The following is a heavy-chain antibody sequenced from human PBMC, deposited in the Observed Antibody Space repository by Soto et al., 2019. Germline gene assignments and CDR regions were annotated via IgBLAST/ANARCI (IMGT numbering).Heavy chain of an antibody. CDR2: IYPGDSDT. CDR3: ARYDDGGNSGTYYYYYYGMDV. Sequence: PGESLKISCKGSGYSFTSYWIGWVRQMPGKGLEWMGIIYPGDSDTRYSPSFQGQVTISADKSISTAYLQWSSLKASDTAMYYCARYDDGGNSGTYYYYYYGMDVWGQGTTVTVSS. J-gene: IGHJ6*02. CDR1: GYSFTSYW. D-gene: IGHD4-17*01. V-gene: IGHV5-51*01.